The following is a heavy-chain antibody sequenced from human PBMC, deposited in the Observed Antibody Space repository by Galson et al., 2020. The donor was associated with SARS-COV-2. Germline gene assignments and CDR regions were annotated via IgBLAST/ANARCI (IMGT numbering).Heavy chain of an antibody. Sequence: GESLKISCKGSGYSFTSYWIAWVRQMPGKGLEWMGIIYPGDSDTRYSPSFQGQVSISADKSISTAYLQWRSLRASDSAMYYCARQPEGSITMVRGVTTPTLHWYLDLWGRGTLVTVSS. CDR1: GYSFTSYW. V-gene: IGHV5-51*01. CDR3: ARQPEGSITMVRGVTTPTLHWYLDL. D-gene: IGHD3-10*01. CDR2: IYPGDSDT. J-gene: IGHJ2*01.